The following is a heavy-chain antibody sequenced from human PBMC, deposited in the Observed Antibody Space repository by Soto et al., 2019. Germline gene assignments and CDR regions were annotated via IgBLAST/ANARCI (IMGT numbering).Heavy chain of an antibody. V-gene: IGHV4-31*03. Sequence: SETLSLTCPVSGGSISSGCYYWSWIRQHPGKGLEWIGYIYYSGSTYYNPSLKSRVTISVDTSKNQFSLKLSSVTAADTAVYYCARAPLTYYYDSSGYYFDYWGQGTLVTVSS. CDR1: GGSISSGCYY. D-gene: IGHD3-22*01. CDR2: IYYSGST. J-gene: IGHJ4*02. CDR3: ARAPLTYYYDSSGYYFDY.